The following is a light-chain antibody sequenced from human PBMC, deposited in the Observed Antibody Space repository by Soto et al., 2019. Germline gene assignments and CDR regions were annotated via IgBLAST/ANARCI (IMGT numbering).Light chain of an antibody. CDR2: KAS. Sequence: DIQMTQSPSTLSGSVGDRFTITCRASQTISSWLAWYQQKPGKAPKLLIYKASTLKSGVPSRFSGSGSGTEFTLTISSLQPDDFATYYCQQYNSYPTFGQGTRLEIK. V-gene: IGKV1-5*03. CDR3: QQYNSYPT. J-gene: IGKJ5*01. CDR1: QTISSW.